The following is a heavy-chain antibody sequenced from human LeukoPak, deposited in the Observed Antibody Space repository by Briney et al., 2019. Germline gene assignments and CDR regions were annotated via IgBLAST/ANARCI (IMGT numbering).Heavy chain of an antibody. J-gene: IGHJ3*02. Sequence: SETLSLTCIVSGDSIGTYYWSWFRQPPGKGLEWIWDIKYSGTTTNNPSLESRVAILADASKNQISLKLTSASAADTALYFCARSQYTNYDKGAFDIWGQGTRVTVSS. V-gene: IGHV4-59*08. D-gene: IGHD4/OR15-4a*01. CDR3: ARSQYTNYDKGAFDI. CDR1: GDSIGTYY. CDR2: IKYSGTT.